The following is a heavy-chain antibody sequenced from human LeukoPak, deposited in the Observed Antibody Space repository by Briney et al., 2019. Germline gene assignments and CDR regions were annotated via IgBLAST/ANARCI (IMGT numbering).Heavy chain of an antibody. V-gene: IGHV1-2*02. J-gene: IGHJ6*02. CDR2: INPNSGGT. Sequence: ASVKVSCKASGCTFTGYYMHWVRQAPGQGLEGMGWINPNSGGTNYAQKFQGRVTMTRDTSISTAYMELSRLRSDDTAVYYCARPRRASYYYYGMDVWGQGTTVTVSS. CDR3: ARPRRASYYYYGMDV. CDR1: GCTFTGYY.